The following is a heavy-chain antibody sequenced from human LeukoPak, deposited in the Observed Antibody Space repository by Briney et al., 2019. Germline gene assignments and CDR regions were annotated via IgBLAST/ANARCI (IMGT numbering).Heavy chain of an antibody. CDR3: ASQTSSIAAPDY. D-gene: IGHD6-6*01. CDR2: IYTSGST. CDR1: GGSISSYY. Sequence: PSETLSLTCTVSGGSISSYYWSWIRQPAGKGLEWIGRIYTSGSTNYNPSLKSRVTISVDMSKSQFSLKLSSVTAADTAVYYCASQTSSIAAPDYWGQGTLVTVSS. V-gene: IGHV4-4*07. J-gene: IGHJ4*02.